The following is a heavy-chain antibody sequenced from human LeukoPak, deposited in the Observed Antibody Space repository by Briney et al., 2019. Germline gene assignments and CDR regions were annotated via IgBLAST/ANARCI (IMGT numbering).Heavy chain of an antibody. Sequence: GGSLRLSCAASGFTVSSNYTSWVRQAPGKGLEWVSSISSSSSYIYYADSVKGRFTISRDNAKNSLYLQMNSLRAEDTAVYYCARVPSYDSSGYEIDYFDYWGQGTLVTVSS. V-gene: IGHV3-21*01. CDR3: ARVPSYDSSGYEIDYFDY. D-gene: IGHD3-22*01. J-gene: IGHJ4*02. CDR1: GFTVSSNY. CDR2: ISSSSSYI.